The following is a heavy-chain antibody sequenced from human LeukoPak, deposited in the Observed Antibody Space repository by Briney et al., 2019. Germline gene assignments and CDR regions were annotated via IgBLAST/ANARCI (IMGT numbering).Heavy chain of an antibody. Sequence: MPSQTLSLTCTVSGGSISSGGYYWSWIRQHPGKGLEWIGYIYYSGSTYYNPSLKSRVTISVDTSKNQFSLKLSSVTAADTAVYYCARDALTGIAGDPSYYYYGMDVWGKGTTVTVSS. J-gene: IGHJ6*04. CDR1: GGSISSGGYY. V-gene: IGHV4-31*03. CDR2: IYYSGST. D-gene: IGHD6-13*01. CDR3: ARDALTGIAGDPSYYYYGMDV.